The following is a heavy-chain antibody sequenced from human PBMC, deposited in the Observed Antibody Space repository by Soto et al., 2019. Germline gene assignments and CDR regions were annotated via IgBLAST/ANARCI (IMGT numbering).Heavy chain of an antibody. V-gene: IGHV1-18*01. CDR2: ISAYNGNT. J-gene: IGHJ5*02. CDR1: GYTFTSYG. CDR3: ARVRGYCSSTSCPGGWFDP. Sequence: ASVKVSCKASGYTFTSYGISWVRQAPGQGLEWMGWISAYNGNTNYAQKLQGRVTMTTDTSTSTAYMELRSLRSDDTAVYYCARVRGYCSSTSCPGGWFDPWGQGTLVTVSS. D-gene: IGHD2-2*01.